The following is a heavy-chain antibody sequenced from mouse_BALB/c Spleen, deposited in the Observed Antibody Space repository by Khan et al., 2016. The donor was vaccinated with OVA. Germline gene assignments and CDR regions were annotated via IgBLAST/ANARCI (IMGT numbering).Heavy chain of an antibody. J-gene: IGHJ1*01. D-gene: IGHD1-1*02. CDR2: VWGDGNT. CDR3: AKFYYGGVSNWYFDV. Sequence: QVQLKQSGPGLVAPSQSLSITCTVSGFSLTNYGVSWVRQPPGKGLEWLGVVWGDGNTNYHSALRSRLSISKDNSKSQVFLKLNRLQTDATATYYCAKFYYGGVSNWYFDVWGAGTTVTVSS. CDR1: GFSLTNYG. V-gene: IGHV2-3*01.